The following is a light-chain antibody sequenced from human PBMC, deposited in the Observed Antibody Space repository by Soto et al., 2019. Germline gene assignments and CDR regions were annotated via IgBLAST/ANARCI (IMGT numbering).Light chain of an antibody. CDR1: RDISNN. J-gene: IGKJ1*01. Sequence: EILMTQAPATLSMSPGGRATLSCRASRDISNNLAWYQQRPGQPPRLLIYGASTRATGVPARFSGSGWGTEFTLTITGLQSDDFAVYSCQQYTSWKTFGQGTKVDIK. CDR2: GAS. V-gene: IGKV3-15*01. CDR3: QQYTSWKT.